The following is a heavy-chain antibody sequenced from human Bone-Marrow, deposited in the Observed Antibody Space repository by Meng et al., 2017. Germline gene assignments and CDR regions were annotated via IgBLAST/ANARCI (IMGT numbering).Heavy chain of an antibody. CDR2: IYYSGST. J-gene: IGHJ4*02. CDR1: GGSIDSVDYY. D-gene: IGHD3-10*01. CDR3: ARAFSGPLDS. Sequence: QVQLQESGPGLVKPSQTLSLTCPVSGGSIDSVDYYWYWIRQPPGKGLEWIGHIYYSGSTYYNPSLKSRVTISIDTSKNQFSLKLSSVTAADTAVFYCARAFSGPLDSWGRGTLVTVSS. V-gene: IGHV4-30-4*01.